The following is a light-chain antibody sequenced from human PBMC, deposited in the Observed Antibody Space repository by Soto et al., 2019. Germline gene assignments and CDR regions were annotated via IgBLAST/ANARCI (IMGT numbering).Light chain of an antibody. J-gene: IGKJ4*01. V-gene: IGKV1-33*01. Sequence: DIKMTQSPSSLSASVGARVPINCQAGQDISNSLNWYQHKPGKAPKIMIYDASSLETGVPSRFGGSGSGTDCTFTISSLQPEDIATYYCQQYDNVPLTLGGGTKVDIK. CDR2: DAS. CDR3: QQYDNVPLT. CDR1: QDISNS.